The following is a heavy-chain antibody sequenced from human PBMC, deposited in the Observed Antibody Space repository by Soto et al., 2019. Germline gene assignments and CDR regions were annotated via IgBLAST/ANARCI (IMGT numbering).Heavy chain of an antibody. CDR2: ISSSGSTI. CDR3: ARDIQDIVVVPADNPPDYYYYMDV. J-gene: IGHJ6*03. D-gene: IGHD2-2*01. Sequence: QVQLVESGGGLVKPGGSLRLSCAASGFTFSDYYMSWIRQAPGKGLEWVSYISSSGSTIYYADSVKGRFTISRDNAKNSLYLQMNSLRAEDTAVYYCARDIQDIVVVPADNPPDYYYYMDVWGKGTTVTVSS. CDR1: GFTFSDYY. V-gene: IGHV3-11*01.